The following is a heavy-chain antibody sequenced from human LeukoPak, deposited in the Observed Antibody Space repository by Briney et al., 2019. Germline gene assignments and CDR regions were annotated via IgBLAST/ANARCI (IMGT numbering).Heavy chain of an antibody. CDR3: AKDNSPGWFGP. J-gene: IGHJ5*02. CDR2: ISTDGSTT. CDR1: GFTFSNYW. V-gene: IGHV3-74*01. D-gene: IGHD4-11*01. Sequence: GGSLRLSCAASGFTFSNYWMHWVRQGPGKGLALVARISTDGSTTSYGDSVKGRFTVSRDNAKNTVYLQMNSLSAEDTGVYYCAKDNSPGWFGPWGQGTLVTVSS.